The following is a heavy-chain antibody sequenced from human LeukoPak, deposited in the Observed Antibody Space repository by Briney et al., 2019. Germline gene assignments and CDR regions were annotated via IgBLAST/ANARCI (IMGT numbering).Heavy chain of an antibody. CDR1: GFTFSSYG. J-gene: IGHJ4*02. D-gene: IGHD3-10*01. V-gene: IGHV3-21*01. Sequence: PGGSLRLSCAASGFTFSSYGMNWVRQAPGKGLEWVSSISSGSSDIYYADSVKGRFTISRDNAKNSLYLQMNSLRAEDTAVYYCAGDGNSGRAIDYWGQGTLVTVSS. CDR2: ISSGSSDI. CDR3: AGDGNSGRAIDY.